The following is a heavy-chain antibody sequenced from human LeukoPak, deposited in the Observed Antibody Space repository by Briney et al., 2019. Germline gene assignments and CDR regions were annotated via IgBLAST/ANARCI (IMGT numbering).Heavy chain of an antibody. V-gene: IGHV4-39*01. D-gene: IGHD3-3*01. Sequence: PSETLSLTCTVSGGSISSSSCYWGWIRQPPGKGLEWIGSIYYSGSTYYNPSLKSRVTISVDTPKNQFSLKLSSVTAADTAVYYCARRADFWSGYYFDYWGQGTLVTVSS. CDR2: IYYSGST. CDR1: GGSISSSSCY. J-gene: IGHJ4*02. CDR3: ARRADFWSGYYFDY.